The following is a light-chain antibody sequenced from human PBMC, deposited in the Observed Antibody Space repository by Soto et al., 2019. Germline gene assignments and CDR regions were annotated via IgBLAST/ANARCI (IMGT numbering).Light chain of an antibody. V-gene: IGLV2-14*01. J-gene: IGLJ2*01. Sequence: QSALTQPASVSGSPGQSITISCTGTSSDVGGYRYVSWYQHHPGKAPKLMIYEVSNRPSGVSNRFSGSKSGNTASLTISGLQAEDEADYYCLSYTSSNTRVFGRGTKLTVL. CDR1: SSDVGGYRY. CDR3: LSYTSSNTRV. CDR2: EVS.